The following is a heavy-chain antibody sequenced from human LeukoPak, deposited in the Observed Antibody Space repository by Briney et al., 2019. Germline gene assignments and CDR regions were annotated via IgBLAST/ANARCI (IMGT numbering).Heavy chain of an antibody. Sequence: PGGSLRLSCAASGFTVSSNYMSWVRQAPGKGLEWVSVIYSGGSTYYADSVKGRFTISRDNSKNTLYLQMNSLRAEDTAVYYCAKVPFIVVVPAAIQNWGQGTLVTVSS. CDR3: AKVPFIVVVPAAIQN. CDR1: GFTVSSNY. V-gene: IGHV3-53*01. D-gene: IGHD2-2*02. CDR2: IYSGGST. J-gene: IGHJ4*02.